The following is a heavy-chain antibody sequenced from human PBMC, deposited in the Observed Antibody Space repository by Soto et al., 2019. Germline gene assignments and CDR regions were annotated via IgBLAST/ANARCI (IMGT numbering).Heavy chain of an antibody. J-gene: IGHJ5*02. D-gene: IGHD3-22*01. V-gene: IGHV1-18*04. Sequence: ASVKVSCKASGYTFTSYGISWVRQAPGQGLEWMGWISAYNGNTNYAQKLQGRVTMTTDTSTSIAYMELRSLRSDDTAVYYCARDTYYYDSSGQGWFDPWGQGTLVTVSS. CDR1: GYTFTSYG. CDR2: ISAYNGNT. CDR3: ARDTYYYDSSGQGWFDP.